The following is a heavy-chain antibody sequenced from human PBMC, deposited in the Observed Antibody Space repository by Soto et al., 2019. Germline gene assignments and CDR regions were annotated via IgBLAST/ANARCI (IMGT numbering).Heavy chain of an antibody. D-gene: IGHD3-22*01. V-gene: IGHV1-2*04. Sequence: ASVKVSCKASGYTFTGYYMHWVRQAPGQGLEWMGWINPNSGGTNYAQKFQGWVTMTRDTSISTAYMELSRLRSDDTAVYYCARDYYDSSGYSNWFDPWGQGTLVTVS. J-gene: IGHJ5*02. CDR2: INPNSGGT. CDR1: GYTFTGYY. CDR3: ARDYYDSSGYSNWFDP.